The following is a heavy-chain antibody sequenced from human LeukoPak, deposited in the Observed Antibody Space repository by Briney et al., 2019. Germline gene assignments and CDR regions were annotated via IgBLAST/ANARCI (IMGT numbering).Heavy chain of an antibody. D-gene: IGHD3-9*01. J-gene: IGHJ4*02. CDR2: ISGSGGST. CDR3: AKAGPLLRYFDWLFDY. CDR1: GFTFSSYA. V-gene: IGHV3-23*01. Sequence: GGSLRLSCAASGFTFSSYAMSGVRQAPGKGLEWVSPISGSGGSTYYADSVKGRFTISRDNSKNTLYLQMNSLRAEDTAVYYCAKAGPLLRYFDWLFDYWGQGTLVTVSS.